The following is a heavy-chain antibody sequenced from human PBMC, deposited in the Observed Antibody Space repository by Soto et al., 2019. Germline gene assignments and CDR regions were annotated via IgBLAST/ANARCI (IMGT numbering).Heavy chain of an antibody. V-gene: IGHV3-74*01. CDR3: ARDGEGF. Sequence: EVQLVDSGGGLVQPGGSLRLSCAASGFNFRSNWMNWVRRVPGRGLVWVSRINTDGSITDYVDSVKGRFTISRDNAEKMLYLQMNKLRVEYTAVYYCARDGEGFWGQGTLVTVSS. CDR2: INTDGSIT. CDR1: GFNFRSNW. D-gene: IGHD2-21*01. J-gene: IGHJ4*02.